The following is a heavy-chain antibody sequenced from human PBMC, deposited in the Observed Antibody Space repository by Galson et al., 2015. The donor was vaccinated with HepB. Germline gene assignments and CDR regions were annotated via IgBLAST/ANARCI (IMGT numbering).Heavy chain of an antibody. CDR2: ISAYNGDT. V-gene: IGHV1-18*04. D-gene: IGHD1-1*01. CDR1: GYTFTNYG. J-gene: IGHJ4*02. Sequence: SVKVSCKASGYTFTNYGISWVRQAPGQGLEWMGWISAYNGDTNNAQKLQGRVTMTTDTSTTTAYMELRGLRSDDTAVYYCVRDLSILAVGTTLHLDYWGQGTLVTVSS. CDR3: VRDLSILAVGTTLHLDY.